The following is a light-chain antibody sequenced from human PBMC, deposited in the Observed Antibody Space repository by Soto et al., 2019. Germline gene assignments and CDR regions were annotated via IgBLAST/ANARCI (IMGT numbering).Light chain of an antibody. V-gene: IGKV4-1*01. CDR1: QIIVYSANNKNY. CDR3: QQYYSSPTWT. CDR2: WAS. J-gene: IGKJ1*01. Sequence: DIVMTQSPASLAVSLVERATITCKSSQIIVYSANNKNYLAWFQQKPGQPPKLLIYWASTRESGVPARFSGSGSGTDFTLTISNLQAEDVAVYYCQQYYSSPTWTFGQGTKVDIK.